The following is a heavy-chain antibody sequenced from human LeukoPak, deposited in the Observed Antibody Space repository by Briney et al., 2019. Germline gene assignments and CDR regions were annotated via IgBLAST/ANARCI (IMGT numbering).Heavy chain of an antibody. CDR1: GGSFSGYY. Sequence: KPSETLSLTCAVYGGSFSGYYWSWLRQPPGKGLEWIGEINHSGSNNYNPSLKSRLTISVDPPKNQFSLKLSTVTAADTAVYYGARGYPGIAVAVQYWGQGTLVTVSS. V-gene: IGHV4-34*01. J-gene: IGHJ4*02. CDR3: ARGYPGIAVAVQY. CDR2: INHSGSN. D-gene: IGHD6-19*01.